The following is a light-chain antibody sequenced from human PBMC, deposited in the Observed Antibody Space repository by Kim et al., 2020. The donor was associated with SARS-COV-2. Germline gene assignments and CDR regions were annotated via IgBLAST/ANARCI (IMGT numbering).Light chain of an antibody. CDR2: GNN. V-gene: IGLV1-47*02. J-gene: IGLJ3*02. CDR1: SSNIEKNY. CDR3: AAWDDRLSGRV. Sequence: QSVLTQPPSASGTPGQRVTISCSGSSSNIEKNYVYWYQQDPGTAPKVLIYGNNQRPSGVPDRFSGSKTGTSASLAISGRRSEDEADYYCAAWDDRLSGRVFGGGTQLTVL.